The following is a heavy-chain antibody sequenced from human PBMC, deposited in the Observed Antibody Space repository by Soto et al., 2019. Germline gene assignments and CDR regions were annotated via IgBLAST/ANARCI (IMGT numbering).Heavy chain of an antibody. CDR2: IYYSGST. J-gene: IGHJ4*02. D-gene: IGHD2-15*01. V-gene: IGHV4-31*03. CDR1: GGSISSGGYY. Sequence: PSETLSLTCTVSGGSISSGGYYWSWIRQHPGKGLEWIGYIYYSGSTYYNPSLKSRVTISVDTSKNQFSLKLSSVTAADTAVYYCARDSCSGGSCNIDYWGQGTLVTVSS. CDR3: ARDSCSGGSCNIDY.